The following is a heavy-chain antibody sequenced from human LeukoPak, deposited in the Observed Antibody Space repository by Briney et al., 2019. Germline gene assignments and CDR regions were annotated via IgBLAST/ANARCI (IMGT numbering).Heavy chain of an antibody. Sequence: GSLRLSCAASGFTFSSYSMNWVRQAPGKGLEWVSSISSSSSYIYYADSVKGRFTISRDNAKNSLYLQMNSLRAEDTAVYYCAGDGSFIYDSSGYYLHYYYYYYMDVWGKGTTVTVSS. V-gene: IGHV3-21*01. D-gene: IGHD3-22*01. CDR1: GFTFSSYS. CDR2: ISSSSSYI. CDR3: AGDGSFIYDSSGYYLHYYYYYYMDV. J-gene: IGHJ6*03.